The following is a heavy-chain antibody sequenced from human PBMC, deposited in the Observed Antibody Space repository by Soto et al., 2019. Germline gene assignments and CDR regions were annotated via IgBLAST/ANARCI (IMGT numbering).Heavy chain of an antibody. CDR2: ISGSGGST. J-gene: IGHJ5*02. Sequence: EVQLLESGGGLVQPGGSLRLSCAASGFTFSSYAMSWVRQAPGKGLEWVSAISGSGGSTYYADSVKGRFTISRDNSKNTLYRQMNSLRAEATAVYYCVQIPSGPIIAAAGQDSRGWFDPWGQGTLVTVSS. CDR1: GFTFSSYA. CDR3: VQIPSGPIIAAAGQDSRGWFDP. D-gene: IGHD6-13*01. V-gene: IGHV3-23*01.